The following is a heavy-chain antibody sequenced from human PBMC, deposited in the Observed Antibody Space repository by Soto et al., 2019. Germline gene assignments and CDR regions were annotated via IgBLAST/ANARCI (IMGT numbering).Heavy chain of an antibody. V-gene: IGHV3-23*01. Sequence: GGSLRLSCVASGLTFSSFGMNWVRQTPGKGLEWVSGISGSGGRTYYADSVKGRFTISRDNAHNSHFLQMNRLRGEDTAVYYCAAYPRDYYGSGFAGPFDFWGQGILVNVSS. CDR1: GLTFSSFG. CDR3: AAYPRDYYGSGFAGPFDF. J-gene: IGHJ4*02. D-gene: IGHD3-10*01. CDR2: ISGSGGRT.